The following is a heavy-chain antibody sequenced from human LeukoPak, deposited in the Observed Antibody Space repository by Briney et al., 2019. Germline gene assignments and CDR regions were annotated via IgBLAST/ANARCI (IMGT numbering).Heavy chain of an antibody. J-gene: IGHJ6*02. CDR1: GFTFSSYW. CDR3: AKDSSGWYYYYGMDV. CDR2: INSDGSST. V-gene: IGHV3-74*01. Sequence: PGGSLRLSCAASGFTFSSYWMHWVRQAPGKGLVWVSRINSDGSSTHYADSVKGRFTISRDNSKNTLNLQMNSLRAEDTAVYYCAKDSSGWYYYYGMDVWGQGTTVTVSS. D-gene: IGHD6-19*01.